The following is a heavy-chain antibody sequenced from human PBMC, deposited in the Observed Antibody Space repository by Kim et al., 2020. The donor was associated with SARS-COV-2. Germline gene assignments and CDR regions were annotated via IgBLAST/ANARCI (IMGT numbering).Heavy chain of an antibody. Sequence: KYYADSVKGRFTTSRDNSKNTLYLQMNSLRAEDTAVYYCAKGTSTGPTDYWGQGTLVTVSS. V-gene: IGHV3-30*02. D-gene: IGHD4-17*01. CDR2: K. J-gene: IGHJ4*02. CDR3: AKGTSTGPTDY.